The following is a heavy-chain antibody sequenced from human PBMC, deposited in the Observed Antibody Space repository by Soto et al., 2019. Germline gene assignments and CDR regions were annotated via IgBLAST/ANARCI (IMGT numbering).Heavy chain of an antibody. CDR2: ISSSGSTI. D-gene: IGHD6-6*01. CDR1: GFTFSDYY. CDR3: SKVAPAGGGSSSPNDY. Sequence: GGSLRLSCAASGFTFSDYYMSWIRQAPGKGLEWVSYISSSGSTIYYADSVKGRFTISRDNAKNSLYLQMNSLRAEDTAVFYCSKVAPAGGGSSSPNDYWGQGTLVTVSS. J-gene: IGHJ4*02. V-gene: IGHV3-11*01.